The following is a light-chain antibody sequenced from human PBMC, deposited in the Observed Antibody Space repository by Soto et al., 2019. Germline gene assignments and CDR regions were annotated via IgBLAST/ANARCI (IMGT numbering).Light chain of an antibody. CDR1: QSISSY. J-gene: IGKJ2*01. CDR2: AAS. CDR3: QQSYSTPRMYT. V-gene: IGKV1-39*01. Sequence: DIQMTQSPSSLSASVGDRVTITCRASQSISSYLNWYQQKPGKAPKLLIYAASSLQSGVPSRLSGSGSGTDFTLTISSLQPEDFATYYCQQSYSTPRMYTFGQGTKLEIK.